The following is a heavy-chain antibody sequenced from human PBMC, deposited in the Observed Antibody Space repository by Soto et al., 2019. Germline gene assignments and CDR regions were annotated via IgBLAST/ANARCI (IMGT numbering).Heavy chain of an antibody. V-gene: IGHV4-31*03. CDR1: GDAMATRGHY. CDR3: ARDKDLQPTVWGF. D-gene: IGHD3-16*01. CDR2: VYYSAAT. Sequence: SDTLSLTGTVSGDAMATRGHYYNWSRQVTGKVLEWIGYVYYSAATHYAPSLRARATISRDTSKNQFSLRLISVTAADTALYYCARDKDLQPTVWGFWGQGIQVTVSS. J-gene: IGHJ4*02.